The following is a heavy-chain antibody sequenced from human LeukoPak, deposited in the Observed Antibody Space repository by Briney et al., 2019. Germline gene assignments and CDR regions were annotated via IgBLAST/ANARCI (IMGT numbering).Heavy chain of an antibody. CDR1: GFNFDDYT. CDR3: AKDLGKVIAAAGTSGFDS. Sequence: PGGSLRLSCAASGFNFDDYTMHWVRQIPGKSLEWVSLINWDGGSTFYADSVKGRFTTSRDTRKNFLYLQMISLRTEDTALYYCAKDLGKVIAAAGTSGFDSWGHGTLVTVSS. V-gene: IGHV3-43*01. J-gene: IGHJ4*01. D-gene: IGHD6-13*01. CDR2: INWDGGST.